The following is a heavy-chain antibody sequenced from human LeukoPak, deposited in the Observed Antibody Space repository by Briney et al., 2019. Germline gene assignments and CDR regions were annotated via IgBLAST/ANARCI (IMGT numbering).Heavy chain of an antibody. CDR3: AKDDRIAARRGPLDY. CDR1: GFTFSSYG. D-gene: IGHD6-6*01. Sequence: GRSLRLYCAASGFTFSSYGMHWVRQAPGKGLEWVAVISYDGSNKYYADSVKGRFTISRDNSENTLYLQMNSLRAEDTAVYYCAKDDRIAARRGPLDYWGQGTLVTVSS. V-gene: IGHV3-30*18. CDR2: ISYDGSNK. J-gene: IGHJ4*02.